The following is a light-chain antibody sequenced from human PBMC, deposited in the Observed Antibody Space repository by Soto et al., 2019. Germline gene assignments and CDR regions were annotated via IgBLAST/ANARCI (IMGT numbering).Light chain of an antibody. V-gene: IGLV2-14*01. CDR3: SSYTSSSTLV. CDR2: EVS. CDR1: SSDVGGYNY. J-gene: IGLJ2*01. Sequence: QSALTQPASVSGSPGQSITISCTGTSSDVGGYNYVSWYQQHPGKAPKLMIYEVSNRPSGVSNRFSGSKSDNTASLTISGLQAEDEADYYCSSYTSSSTLVFGGGTKVTVL.